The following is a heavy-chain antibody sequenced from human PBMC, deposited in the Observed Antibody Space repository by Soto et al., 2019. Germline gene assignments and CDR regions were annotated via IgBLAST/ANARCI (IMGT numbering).Heavy chain of an antibody. CDR3: AKDRSSSWTFDY. Sequence: PGGSLRLSCAASGFTFSRNGMHWVRQAPGKGLEWVAVISYDGSDKYYVDSVKGRFTISRDNSKNTLYLQVNSLRAEDTAVYYCAKDRSSSWTFDYWGQGTLVTVSS. V-gene: IGHV3-30*18. CDR2: ISYDGSDK. CDR1: GFTFSRNG. J-gene: IGHJ4*02. D-gene: IGHD6-13*01.